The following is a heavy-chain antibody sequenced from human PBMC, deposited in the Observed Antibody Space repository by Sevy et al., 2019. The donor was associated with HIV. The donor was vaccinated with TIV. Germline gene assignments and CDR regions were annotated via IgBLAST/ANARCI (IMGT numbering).Heavy chain of an antibody. Sequence: GGSLRLSCAASGVAFCDYSMNWIRQAPGKGLEWVETLSFGCGKINYADSVKGRFSISRANSKNSFYLQMQNLRVEDTDLYYREREGCTRPHDYWGQGTRVTVSS. J-gene: IGHJ4*02. CDR2: LSFGCGKI. CDR1: GVAFCDYS. V-gene: IGHV3-21*04. D-gene: IGHD2-8*01. CDR3: EREGCTRPHDY.